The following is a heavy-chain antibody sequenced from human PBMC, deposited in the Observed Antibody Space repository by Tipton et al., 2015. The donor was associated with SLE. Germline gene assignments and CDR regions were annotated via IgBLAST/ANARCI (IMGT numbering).Heavy chain of an antibody. CDR2: ISGSGGST. D-gene: IGHD6-6*01. Sequence: SLRLSCAASGFTVSSNYMSWVRQAPGKGLEWVSAISGSGGSTYYADSVKGRFTISRDNSKNTLYLQMNSLRAEDTAVYYCAKDQYSSSSDYWGQGTLVTVSS. CDR1: GFTVSSNY. CDR3: AKDQYSSSSDY. V-gene: IGHV3-23*01. J-gene: IGHJ4*02.